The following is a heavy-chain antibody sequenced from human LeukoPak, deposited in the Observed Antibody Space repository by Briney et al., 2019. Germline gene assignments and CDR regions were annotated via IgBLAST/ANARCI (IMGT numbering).Heavy chain of an antibody. V-gene: IGHV4-39*01. CDR3: AKGDGYNSNWFDP. D-gene: IGHD5-24*01. Sequence: SETLSLTCTVSGASISSSTYYWGWIRQPPGKGLEWIGSIYYNVITYYNPSLKSRVTISVDTSKNLFSLKLSSVTAADTAVYYCAKGDGYNSNWFDPWGQGTLVTVSS. CDR2: IYYNVIT. CDR1: GASISSSTYY. J-gene: IGHJ5*02.